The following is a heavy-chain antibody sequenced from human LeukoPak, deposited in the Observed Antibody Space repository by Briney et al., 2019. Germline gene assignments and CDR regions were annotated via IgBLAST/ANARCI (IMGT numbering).Heavy chain of an antibody. V-gene: IGHV4-39*01. CDR1: GDSISSYY. Sequence: SETLSLTCTVSGDSISSYYWGWIRQPPGEGLEWIGNIYYSGSTYYNASLKSRVTISVDTSKNQFSLKLSSVTATDTAVYFCARSSATGLVNYWGQGTLVTVSS. J-gene: IGHJ4*02. CDR3: ARSSATGLVNY. D-gene: IGHD2-21*01. CDR2: IYYSGST.